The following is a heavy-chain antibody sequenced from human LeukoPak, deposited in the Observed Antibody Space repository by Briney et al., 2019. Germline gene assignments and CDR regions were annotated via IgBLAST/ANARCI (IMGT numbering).Heavy chain of an antibody. CDR3: ARSSKAVAGTINLFDY. Sequence: GASVKVSCKASGYTFTSYDINWVRQATGQGLEWMGWMNPNSGNTGYAQKFQGRVTMTRNTSISTAYMELSSLRAEDTAVYYCARSSKAVAGTINLFDYWGQGTLVTVSS. D-gene: IGHD6-19*01. V-gene: IGHV1-8*01. CDR2: MNPNSGNT. CDR1: GYTFTSYD. J-gene: IGHJ4*02.